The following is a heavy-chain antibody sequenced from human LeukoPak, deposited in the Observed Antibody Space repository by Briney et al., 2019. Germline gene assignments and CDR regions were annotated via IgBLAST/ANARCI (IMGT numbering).Heavy chain of an antibody. CDR2: ISRSGSTI. D-gene: IGHD5-12*01. CDR1: GFTFDDYG. J-gene: IGHJ5*02. V-gene: IGHV3-48*01. Sequence: GGSLRLSCAASGFTFDDYGMSWVRHAPGKGLEWVSYISRSGSTIYYADSVKGRFTISRDNAKNSLYLQMSSLRAEDTAVYYCAREVGVATFPYNWFDPWGQGTLVTVSS. CDR3: AREVGVATFPYNWFDP.